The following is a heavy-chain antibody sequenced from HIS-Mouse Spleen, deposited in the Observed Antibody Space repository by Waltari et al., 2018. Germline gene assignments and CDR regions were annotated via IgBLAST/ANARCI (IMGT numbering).Heavy chain of an antibody. CDR2: IYYSGDT. CDR3: ARENLAYSSGWYWFDP. V-gene: IGHV4-59*01. CDR1: GGSISSYY. J-gene: IGHJ5*02. D-gene: IGHD6-19*01. Sequence: QVQLQESGPGLVKPSETLSLTCTVSGGSISSYYWSWLRQPPGKGLEWFGYIYYSGDTHYNPSLKSRVTISVDTSKNQFSLKLSSVTAADTAVYYCARENLAYSSGWYWFDPWGQGTLVTVSS.